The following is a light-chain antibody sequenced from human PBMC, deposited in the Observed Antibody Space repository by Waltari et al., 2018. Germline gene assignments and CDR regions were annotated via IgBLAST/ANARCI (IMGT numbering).Light chain of an antibody. V-gene: IGKV1-5*03. CDR2: RSF. CDR3: QQYKRPPWT. J-gene: IGKJ1*01. CDR1: ESINSW. Sequence: DIQMTQSPSPLSASVGARVTISCRATESINSWLAWYQQKPGKAPKLLISRSFNLESGVPSRFSGSGSGTEFILTISSLQPDDLATYHCQQYKRPPWTFGQGTKV.